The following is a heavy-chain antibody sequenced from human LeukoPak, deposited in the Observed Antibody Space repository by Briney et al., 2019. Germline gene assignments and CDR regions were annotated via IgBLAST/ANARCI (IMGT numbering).Heavy chain of an antibody. V-gene: IGHV4-34*01. J-gene: IGHJ6*04. CDR1: GGSFSGYY. CDR2: INHSGST. Sequence: SETLSLTCAAYGGSFSGYYWSWIRQPPGKGLEWIGEINHSGSTNYNPSLKSRVTISVDTSKNQFSLKLSSVTAADTAVYYCARASLDYYDSSGTLDVWGKGTTVTVSS. CDR3: ARASLDYYDSSGTLDV. D-gene: IGHD3-22*01.